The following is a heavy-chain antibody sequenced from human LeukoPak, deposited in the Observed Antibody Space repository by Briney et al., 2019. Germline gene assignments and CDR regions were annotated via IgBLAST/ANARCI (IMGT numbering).Heavy chain of an antibody. V-gene: IGHV4-4*07. J-gene: IGHJ4*02. Sequence: SETLSLTCTVSGGSISSYYWSWIRQPPGKGLEWIGCIYTSGSTNYNPSLKSRVTMSVDTSKNQFSLKLSSVTAADTAVYYCASSSYYYDSSGYYYVDYWGQGTLVTVST. D-gene: IGHD3-22*01. CDR2: IYTSGST. CDR3: ASSSYYYDSSGYYYVDY. CDR1: GGSISSYY.